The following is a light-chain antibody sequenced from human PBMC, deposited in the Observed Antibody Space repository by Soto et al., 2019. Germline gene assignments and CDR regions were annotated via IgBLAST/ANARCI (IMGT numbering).Light chain of an antibody. CDR1: SSNIGRNY. Sequence: QSVLTQPPSVSAAPGQKVTISCSGSSSNIGRNYVYWYQHLSGAAPKLLIYRDNRRPSGVPDRFSGSKSGTSASLAISGLRSDDEADYYCSSYAGSNNLVFGGGTKVTVL. CDR2: RDN. CDR3: SSYAGSNNLV. V-gene: IGLV1-47*01. J-gene: IGLJ2*01.